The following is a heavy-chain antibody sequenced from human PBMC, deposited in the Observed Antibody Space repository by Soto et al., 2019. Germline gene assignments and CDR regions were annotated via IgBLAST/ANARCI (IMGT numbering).Heavy chain of an antibody. CDR3: ARDSIHDFCSGYYDQDYYGMDV. CDR2: IWYDGSNK. Sequence: QVQLVESGGGVVQPGRSLRLSCAASGFTFSSYGMHWVRQAPGKGLEWVAVIWYDGSNKYYADSVKGRFTISRDNSKNTLYLQMNSLRAEDTAVYYCARDSIHDFCSGYYDQDYYGMDVWGQGTTVTVSS. D-gene: IGHD3-3*01. J-gene: IGHJ6*02. CDR1: GFTFSSYG. V-gene: IGHV3-33*01.